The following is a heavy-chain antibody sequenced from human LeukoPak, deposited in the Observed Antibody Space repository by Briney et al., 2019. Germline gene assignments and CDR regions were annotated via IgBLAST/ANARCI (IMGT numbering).Heavy chain of an antibody. V-gene: IGHV4-4*07. CDR3: ARDIVYLIDEDYG. D-gene: IGHD4-17*01. CDR1: GSSFNSYY. Sequence: SETLSLTCTVSGSSFNSYYWSWIRQPAGEGLEWIGRIHTSGSAEYNPSLQSRVTLSVDVSKKQFSLKMTSATAADTAVYYCARDIVYLIDEDYGWGQGTLVTVSS. J-gene: IGHJ4*02. CDR2: IHTSGSA.